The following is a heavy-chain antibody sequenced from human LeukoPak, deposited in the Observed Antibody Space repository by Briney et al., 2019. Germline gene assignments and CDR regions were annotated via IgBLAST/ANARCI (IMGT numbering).Heavy chain of an antibody. CDR1: GDSISNSNYN. CDR3: ARGVSSGWRRFDY. CDR2: FYYSGGT. Sequence: PSETLSLTCSVSGDSISNSNYNWAWIRQPPGKGLEWLGSFYYSGGTYSNPSLKSRVTISVDTSKNQFSLKLSSVTAADTATYYCARGVSSGWRRFDYWGQGTLVTVFS. V-gene: IGHV4-39*01. D-gene: IGHD6-19*01. J-gene: IGHJ4*02.